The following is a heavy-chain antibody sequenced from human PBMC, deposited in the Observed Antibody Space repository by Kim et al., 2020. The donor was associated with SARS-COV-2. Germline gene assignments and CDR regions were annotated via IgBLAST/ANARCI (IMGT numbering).Heavy chain of an antibody. V-gene: IGHV1-2*02. J-gene: IGHJ4*01. CDR2: INPDDGGT. D-gene: IGHD6-6*01. CDR3: ARDSAAPVADIDY. Sequence: ASVKVSCKTSGYTFTDYYIHWVRQAPGQGLEWMGWINPDDGGTRFAQKFQRRVTMTTDTSTSTAYMELSGLRSDDTAMYYCARDSAAPVADIDYWS. CDR1: GYTFTDYY.